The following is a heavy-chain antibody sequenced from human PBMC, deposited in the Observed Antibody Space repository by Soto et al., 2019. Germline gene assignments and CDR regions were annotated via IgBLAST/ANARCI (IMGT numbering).Heavy chain of an antibody. CDR1: GYTFTSYG. CDR2: INAYNGNT. CDR3: AGFLPPSPP. V-gene: IGHV1-18*01. Sequence: QVQLVQSGAEVKKPGASVKVSCKASGYTFTSYGISWVRQAPGQGLEWMGWINAYNGNTNYAQKLQGRVTMTTDTPTSTAYRGLRPLRSDDTALYSCAGFLPPSPPGAQGPLAPFPS. D-gene: IGHD6-6*01. J-gene: IGHJ5*02.